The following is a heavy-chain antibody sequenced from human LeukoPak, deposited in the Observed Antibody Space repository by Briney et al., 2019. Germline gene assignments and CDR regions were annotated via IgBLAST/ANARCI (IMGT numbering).Heavy chain of an antibody. V-gene: IGHV4-34*01. CDR2: INHSGST. Sequence: PSETLSLTCAVYGGSFSGYYWSWIRQPPGKGLEWIGEINHSGSTSYNPSLKSRVTISVDTSKNQFSLKLSSVTAADTAVYYCARALGYCSGGSCTRGYNWFDPWGQGTLVTVPS. D-gene: IGHD2-15*01. J-gene: IGHJ5*02. CDR3: ARALGYCSGGSCTRGYNWFDP. CDR1: GGSFSGYY.